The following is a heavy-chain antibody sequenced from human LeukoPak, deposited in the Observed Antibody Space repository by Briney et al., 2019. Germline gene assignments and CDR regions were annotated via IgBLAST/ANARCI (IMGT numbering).Heavy chain of an antibody. J-gene: IGHJ4*02. V-gene: IGHV3-9*01. CDR1: GFTFDDYA. CDR3: AKDRHILTGYYFDY. CDR2: ISWNSGSI. D-gene: IGHD3-9*01. Sequence: GGSLRLSCAASGFTFDDYAMHWVRQAPGKGLDWVSGISWNSGSIGYADSVKGRFTISRDNAKNSLYLQMNSLRAEDTALYYCAKDRHILTGYYFDYWGQGTLVTVSS.